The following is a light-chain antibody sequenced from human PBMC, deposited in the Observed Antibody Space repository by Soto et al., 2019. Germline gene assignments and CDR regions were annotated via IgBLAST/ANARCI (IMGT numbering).Light chain of an antibody. CDR3: QQYTTSSWT. Sequence: EGVLMQSPGTLSLSPGEKSTLSCMASQSVGSSYLAWYQQKPGKAPRVLIYGTSSRATGIPERFSGSGSGTDFTLTISRLEPEDFAVYYCQQYTTSSWTFGQGTKVDIK. J-gene: IGKJ1*01. CDR2: GTS. V-gene: IGKV3-20*01. CDR1: QSVGSSY.